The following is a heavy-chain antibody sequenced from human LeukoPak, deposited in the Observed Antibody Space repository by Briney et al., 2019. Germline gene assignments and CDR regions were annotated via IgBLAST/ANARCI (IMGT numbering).Heavy chain of an antibody. V-gene: IGHV3-11*01. J-gene: IGHJ4*02. CDR3: ATFGENRYFDF. D-gene: IGHD3-10*01. Sequence: GGSLRLSCAASGFTFSDYYMSWIRQAPGKGLEWVSYISTSGTVIYYADSVKGRFTMSRDNANNSLSLHMNSLRAEDTAVYYCATFGENRYFDFWGLGALVTVPS. CDR2: ISTSGTVI. CDR1: GFTFSDYY.